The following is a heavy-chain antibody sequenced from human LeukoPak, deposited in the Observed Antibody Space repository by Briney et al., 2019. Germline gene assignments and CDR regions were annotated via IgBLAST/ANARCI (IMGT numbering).Heavy chain of an antibody. D-gene: IGHD6-19*01. CDR2: ISYDGSNK. CDR3: ARERNLEIAVAGTIFDY. V-gene: IGHV3-30*03. J-gene: IGHJ4*02. Sequence: GGSLRLSCAASGFTFSSYGIHWVRQAPGKGLEWVAVISYDGSNKYYADSVKGRFTIPRDNSKNTLYLQMKSLRAEDTAVYYCARERNLEIAVAGTIFDYWGQGTLVTVSS. CDR1: GFTFSSYG.